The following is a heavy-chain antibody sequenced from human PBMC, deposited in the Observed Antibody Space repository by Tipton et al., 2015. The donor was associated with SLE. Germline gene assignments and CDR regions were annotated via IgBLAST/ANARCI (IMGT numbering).Heavy chain of an antibody. D-gene: IGHD5-24*01. CDR1: GDSISSGHY. J-gene: IGHJ4*02. V-gene: IGHV4-38-2*01. CDR3: VRLELPATKADY. CDR2: IYHSGTT. Sequence: TLSLTCAVSGDSISSGHYWGWIRQPPGKGLEWLGNIYHSGTTYYNPSLKSRLTLSIDTSKNQFSLKLSAVTAADTAVYYYVRLELPATKADYWGPGTLVTVSP.